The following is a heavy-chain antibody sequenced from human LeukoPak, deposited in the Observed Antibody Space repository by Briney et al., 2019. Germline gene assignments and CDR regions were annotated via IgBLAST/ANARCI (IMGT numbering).Heavy chain of an antibody. D-gene: IGHD1-1*01. CDR1: GFTFDVYA. CDR3: ARDAGSDWFDP. V-gene: IGHV3-9*01. Sequence: GGSLRLSCVASGFTFDVYAMHWVRQAPGKGLEWVSGISWNSKTIGYGDSVKGRFTISRDNAKNSLYLQMNSLRAEDTALYYCARDAGSDWFDPWGQGTLVTVSS. J-gene: IGHJ5*02. CDR2: ISWNSKTI.